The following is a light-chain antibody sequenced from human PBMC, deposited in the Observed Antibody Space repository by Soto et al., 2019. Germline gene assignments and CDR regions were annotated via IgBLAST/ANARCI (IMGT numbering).Light chain of an antibody. V-gene: IGKV3-15*01. CDR3: QQYNNWPET. J-gene: IGKJ1*01. CDR2: GAS. Sequence: EIVMTQSPATLSVSPGERATLSCRASQSVSSNLAWYQQKPGQAPRLLIHGASTRATGIPARFSGSGSGTAFTLTISSLQSEDFAVYYCQQYNNWPETFGQGTKVEIK. CDR1: QSVSSN.